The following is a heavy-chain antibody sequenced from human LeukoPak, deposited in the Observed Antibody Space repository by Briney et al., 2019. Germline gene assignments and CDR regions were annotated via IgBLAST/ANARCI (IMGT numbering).Heavy chain of an antibody. CDR2: IYSGGST. CDR1: GFTVSSSY. D-gene: IGHD3/OR15-3a*01. Sequence: PGRSLRLSCAASGFTVSSSYMSWVRQAPGRGLEWVSVIYSGGSTYYADSVKGRFTISRDNSKNTLYLQMNSLRAEDTAVYYCARDPPHTWGLGIWGQGTMVTVSS. CDR3: ARDPPHTWGLGI. V-gene: IGHV3-53*01. J-gene: IGHJ3*02.